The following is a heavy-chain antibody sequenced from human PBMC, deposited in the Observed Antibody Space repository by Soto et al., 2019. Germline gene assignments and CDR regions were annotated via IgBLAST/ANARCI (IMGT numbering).Heavy chain of an antibody. CDR1: GGTFSRYA. D-gene: IGHD3-10*01. CDR2: IIPIFGTA. Sequence: QVQLVQSGAEVQKPGSSVKVSCKASGGTFSRYAISWVRQAPGQGLEWMGGIIPIFGTANYAQKFQGRFTMTEYESTSTAYMELSSLRSEDTAVYYCAREPHYYGVGSYGWFDPWGQGTLVTVSS. J-gene: IGHJ5*02. V-gene: IGHV1-69*01. CDR3: AREPHYYGVGSYGWFDP.